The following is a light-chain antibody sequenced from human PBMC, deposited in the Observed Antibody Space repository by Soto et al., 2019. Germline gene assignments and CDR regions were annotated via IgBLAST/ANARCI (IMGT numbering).Light chain of an antibody. V-gene: IGKV3-20*01. CDR1: QSFSSSY. CDR3: IQDYNYQWT. Sequence: PGERGTLSCSASQSFSSSYLACYQQKPGQAPRLLLYAASTRSTGISDRFSGSGSGTEFTLTISRLEHEDFATYYCIQDYNYQWTFGQGTKVDIK. J-gene: IGKJ1*01. CDR2: AAS.